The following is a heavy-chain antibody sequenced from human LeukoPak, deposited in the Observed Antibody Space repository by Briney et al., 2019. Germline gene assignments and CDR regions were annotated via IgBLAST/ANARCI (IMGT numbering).Heavy chain of an antibody. CDR2: INPNNGGT. Sequence: ASVKVSCKASGYAFIGYYIHWVRHAPREGPEWMGCINPNNGGTKYEQKFQGRVTMTRDTSINTAYMELSRLRSDDTAVYYCARIRRPDYDILSGYLPNHYYGMDVWGQGTTVTVS. CDR3: ARIRRPDYDILSGYLPNHYYGMDV. D-gene: IGHD3-9*01. V-gene: IGHV1-2*02. CDR1: GYAFIGYY. J-gene: IGHJ6*02.